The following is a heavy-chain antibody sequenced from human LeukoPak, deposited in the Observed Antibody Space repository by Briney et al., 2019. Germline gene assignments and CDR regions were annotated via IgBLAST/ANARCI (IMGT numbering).Heavy chain of an antibody. Sequence: ASETLSLTCTVSGVSISSYYWGWIRQPPGKGLEWIGYIYYSGSTNYNPSLKSRVTISVDTSKNQFSLKLSSVTAADTAVYYCARVLGGAGTSYFDYWGQGTLVTVSS. V-gene: IGHV4-59*01. CDR2: IYYSGST. CDR1: GVSISSYY. CDR3: ARVLGGAGTSYFDY. D-gene: IGHD6-19*01. J-gene: IGHJ4*02.